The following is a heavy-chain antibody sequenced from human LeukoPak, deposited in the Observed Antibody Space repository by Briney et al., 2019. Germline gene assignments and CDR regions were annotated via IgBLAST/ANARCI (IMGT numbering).Heavy chain of an antibody. D-gene: IGHD6-19*01. CDR2: ISSSSTI. V-gene: IGHV3-48*01. CDR3: ARHIAVGYYFDY. J-gene: IGHJ4*02. Sequence: GGSPRLSCAASGFTFSSYSMNWVRQAPGKGLEWVSYISSSSTIYYADSVKGRFTISRDNAKNSLYLQMNSLRAEDTAVYYCARHIAVGYYFDYWGQGTLVTVSS. CDR1: GFTFSSYS.